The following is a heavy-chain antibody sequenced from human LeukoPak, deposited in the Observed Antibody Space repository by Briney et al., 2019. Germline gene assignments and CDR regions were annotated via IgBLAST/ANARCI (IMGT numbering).Heavy chain of an antibody. CDR2: IYYSGST. D-gene: IGHD4-17*01. J-gene: IGHJ5*02. Sequence: SETLSLTCTVSGGSISSSSYYWGWIRQPPGKGLEWIGSIYYSGSTYYNPSLKSRVTISVDTSKNQFSLKLSSVTAAVTAVYYCASSYGDINWFDPWGQGTLVTVSS. CDR1: GGSISSSSYY. CDR3: ASSYGDINWFDP. V-gene: IGHV4-39*01.